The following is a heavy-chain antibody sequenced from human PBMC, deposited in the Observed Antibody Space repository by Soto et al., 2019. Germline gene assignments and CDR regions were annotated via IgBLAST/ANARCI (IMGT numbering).Heavy chain of an antibody. Sequence: PSETLSLTCTVSGGSISSSSYYWGWIRQPPGKGLEWIGSIYYSGSTYYNPSPKSRVTISVDTSKNQFSLKLSSVTAADTAVYYCARRQIDSSSWYLNWFDPWGQGTLVTVSS. CDR3: ARRQIDSSSWYLNWFDP. CDR1: GGSISSSSYY. CDR2: IYYSGST. V-gene: IGHV4-39*01. J-gene: IGHJ5*02. D-gene: IGHD6-13*01.